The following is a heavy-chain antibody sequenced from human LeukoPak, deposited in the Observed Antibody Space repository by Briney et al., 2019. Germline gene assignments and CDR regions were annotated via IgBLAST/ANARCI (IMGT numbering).Heavy chain of an antibody. J-gene: IGHJ3*02. CDR3: GGGNRKWWEKIGSFDI. V-gene: IGHV3-20*04. CDR1: GFTFDDYG. Sequence: GGSLRLSCAASGFTFDDYGMSWVRQAPGKGLEWVSGINWNGGSTGYADSVKGRFTISRDNAKNSLYLQMNSLRAEDTAVYYCGGGNRKWWEKIGSFDIWGQRTIVTVSS. D-gene: IGHD2-15*01. CDR2: INWNGGST.